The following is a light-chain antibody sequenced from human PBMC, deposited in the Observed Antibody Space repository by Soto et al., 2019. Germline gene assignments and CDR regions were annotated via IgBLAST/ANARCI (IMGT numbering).Light chain of an antibody. CDR1: ALPKQY. J-gene: IGLJ2*01. Sequence: SYELTQPPSVSVSPGQTARITCSGDALPKQYAYWYQQKPGQAPVLVIYKDSERPSGIPERFSGSSSGTTVTLTISGVQAEDGADSYFKSANSSGTVVFGGGPKLPVL. V-gene: IGLV3-25*03. CDR2: KDS. CDR3: KSANSSGTVV.